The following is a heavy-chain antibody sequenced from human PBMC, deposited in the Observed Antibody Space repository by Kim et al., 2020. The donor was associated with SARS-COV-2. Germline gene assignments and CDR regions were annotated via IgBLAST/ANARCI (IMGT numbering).Heavy chain of an antibody. CDR3: ARAATVVTGDNFDY. CDR2: IYYSVRT. D-gene: IGHD4-17*01. CDR1: GGSISSGGDY. Sequence: SETLSLTCTVSGGSISSGGDYWSWIRQHPGNGLEWIGDIYYSVRTYYNPSLKSRVTISVDTSQNQFSLKLSSVTAADTAVYYCARAATVVTGDNFDYWGQGNPVTVSS. V-gene: IGHV4-31*03. J-gene: IGHJ4*02.